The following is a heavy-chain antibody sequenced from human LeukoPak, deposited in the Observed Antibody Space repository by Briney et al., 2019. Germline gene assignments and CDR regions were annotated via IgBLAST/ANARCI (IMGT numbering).Heavy chain of an antibody. V-gene: IGHV5-51*01. CDR3: ARHYGSGSYYKIIDY. CDR1: GYSFTSYW. Sequence: NPGESLKVSCKGSGYSFTSYWIGWVRQMPGKGLEWMGIIYPGDSDTRYSPSFQGQVTISADKSISTAYLQWSSLKASDIAMYYCARHYGSGSYYKIIDYWGQGTLVTVSS. J-gene: IGHJ4*02. CDR2: IYPGDSDT. D-gene: IGHD3-10*01.